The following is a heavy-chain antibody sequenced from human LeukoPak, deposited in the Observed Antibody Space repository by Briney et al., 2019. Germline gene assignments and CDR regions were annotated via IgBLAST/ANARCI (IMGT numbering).Heavy chain of an antibody. CDR3: ARARWLQLGELDY. D-gene: IGHD5-24*01. CDR1: GGSITSYY. J-gene: IGHJ4*02. Sequence: PSETLSLTCSVSGGSITSYYWSWIRQPPGKGLEWIGYIYYSGSTYYNPSLKSRVTISVETSKNQFSLKLSSVTAADTAVYYCARARWLQLGELDYWGQGTLVTVSS. CDR2: IYYSGST. V-gene: IGHV4-59*01.